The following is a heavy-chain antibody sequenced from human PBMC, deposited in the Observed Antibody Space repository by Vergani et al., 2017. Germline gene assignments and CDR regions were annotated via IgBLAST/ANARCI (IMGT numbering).Heavy chain of an antibody. J-gene: IGHJ4*02. D-gene: IGHD5-12*01. CDR3: ARLYGRDSGGSKSFDY. Sequence: EVQLVQSGAEVKKPGASLKISCQISGYSFTNYWIGWVRQMPGKGLEWMGIIHPADSDTRYSPSFQGQVTISVDKSISTAYLQRTSLRAADSAMDYCARLYGRDSGGSKSFDYWGQGTLVTVSS. CDR2: IHPADSDT. V-gene: IGHV5-51*01. CDR1: GYSFTNYW.